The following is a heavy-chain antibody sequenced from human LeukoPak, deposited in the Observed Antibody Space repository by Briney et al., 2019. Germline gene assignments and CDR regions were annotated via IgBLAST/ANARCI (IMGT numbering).Heavy chain of an antibody. CDR3: ARSAAYYNEADI. CDR2: INPSGGST. D-gene: IGHD3-9*01. J-gene: IGHJ3*02. V-gene: IGHV1-46*01. Sequence: ASVKVSCKASGGTFSSYGISWVRQAPGQGLEWMGIINPSGGSTTYAQKFQGRLTMTSATSTSTVYMELSSLRSEDTAVYYCARSAAYYNEADIWGQGTMVTVSS. CDR1: GGTFSSYG.